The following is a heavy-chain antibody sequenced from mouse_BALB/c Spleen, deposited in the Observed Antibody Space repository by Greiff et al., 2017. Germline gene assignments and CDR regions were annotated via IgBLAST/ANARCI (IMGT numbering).Heavy chain of an antibody. CDR1: GYSITSGYY. D-gene: IGHD2-2*01. CDR3: ASPGYDGAMDY. V-gene: IGHV3-6*02. CDR2: ISYDGSN. J-gene: IGHJ4*01. Sequence: DVQLQESGPGLVKPSQSLSLTCSVTGYSITSGYYWNWIRQFPGNKLEWMGYISYDGSNNYNPSLKNRISITRDTSKNQFFLKLNSVTTEDTATYYCASPGYDGAMDYWGQGTSVTVSS.